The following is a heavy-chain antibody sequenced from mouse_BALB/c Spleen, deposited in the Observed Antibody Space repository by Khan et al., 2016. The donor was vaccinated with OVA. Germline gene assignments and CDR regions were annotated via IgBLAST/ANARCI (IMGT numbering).Heavy chain of an antibody. CDR3: ARTGYYYFDY. Sequence: VESGGGGGKPGGSRKLSCAASGFTFSGFGMHWVRQAPEKGLEWVAFIGSDSNTIYYADTVKGRFTISRDNPKKTLFLQMTSLRSEDTAMYFCARTGYYYFDYWGQGTTLTVSS. J-gene: IGHJ2*01. V-gene: IGHV5-17*02. D-gene: IGHD2-3*01. CDR1: GFTFSGFG. CDR2: IGSDSNTI.